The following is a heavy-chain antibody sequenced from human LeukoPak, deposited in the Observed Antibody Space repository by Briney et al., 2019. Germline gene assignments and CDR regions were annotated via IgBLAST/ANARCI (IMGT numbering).Heavy chain of an antibody. CDR3: AKVMKGSERLTMVRGVIIKTAGLYYMDV. D-gene: IGHD3-10*01. CDR2: ISASGGST. J-gene: IGHJ6*03. Sequence: GGSLRLSCAASGFTLSSYAMGWVRQAPGKGLEWVSSISASGGSTNYADSVKGRFTISRDNSKNTVYLQMNSLGAEDTAVYYCAKVMKGSERLTMVRGVIIKTAGLYYMDVWGKGTTVTVSS. CDR1: GFTLSSYA. V-gene: IGHV3-23*01.